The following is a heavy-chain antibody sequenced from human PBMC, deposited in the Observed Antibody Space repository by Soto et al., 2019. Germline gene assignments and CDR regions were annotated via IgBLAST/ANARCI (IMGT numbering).Heavy chain of an antibody. D-gene: IGHD3-22*01. Sequence: PSETLSLTCTVSGGSINGGGCYWSWIRQHPGKGLEWIGHIFYSGHNYYNPSLKSRLTISVDTSKNQFSPKLSSVTAADTAVYYCARLNYYDSSSPHYLDXWGQGTLVTVSX. CDR2: IFYSGHN. CDR1: GGSINGGGCY. J-gene: IGHJ4*02. CDR3: ARLNYYDSSSPHYLDX. V-gene: IGHV4-31*03.